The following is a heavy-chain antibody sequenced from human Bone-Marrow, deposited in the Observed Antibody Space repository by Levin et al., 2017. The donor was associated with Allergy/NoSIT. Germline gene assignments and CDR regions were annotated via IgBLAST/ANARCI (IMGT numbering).Heavy chain of an antibody. CDR2: FNPMLRKA. J-gene: IGHJ4*02. Sequence: SVKVSCKASGGTFGNYVISWARQAPGQGLEWMGGFNPMLRKANYAQNFQGRVTITADESTSTAYMELRSLRSEDTAVYFCARAQTLWGSSWNYWGQGTLVTVSS. CDR3: ARAQTLWGSSWNY. CDR1: GGTFGNYV. V-gene: IGHV1-69*13. D-gene: IGHD6-6*01.